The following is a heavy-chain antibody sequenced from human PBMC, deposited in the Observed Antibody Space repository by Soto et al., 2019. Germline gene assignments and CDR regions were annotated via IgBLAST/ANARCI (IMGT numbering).Heavy chain of an antibody. CDR1: GFTFSSYA. V-gene: IGHV3-30-3*01. Sequence: QVQLVESGGGVVQPGRSLRLSCAASGFTFSSYAMHWVRQAPGKGLEWVAVISYDGSNKYYADSVKGRFTISRDNSKNTLYLQMNSLRAEDTAVYYCARWGGNDYGDPYYHYYYYGMDVW. CDR3: ARWGGNDYGDPYYHYYYYGMDV. J-gene: IGHJ6*01. CDR2: ISYDGSNK. D-gene: IGHD4-17*01.